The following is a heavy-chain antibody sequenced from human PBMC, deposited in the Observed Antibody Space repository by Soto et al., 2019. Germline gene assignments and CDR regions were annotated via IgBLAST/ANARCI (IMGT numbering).Heavy chain of an antibody. J-gene: IGHJ6*03. D-gene: IGHD6-6*01. CDR1: GFTFSSYA. CDR3: AIDSSSSSGYYYYYMDV. Sequence: GGSLRLSCAASGFTFSSYAMSWVRQAPGKGLEWVSTISGSGGSTYYADSVKGRFTISRDNSKNTLYLQMNSLRAEDTAVYYCAIDSSSSSGYYYYYMDVWGKGTTVTVSS. V-gene: IGHV3-23*01. CDR2: ISGSGGST.